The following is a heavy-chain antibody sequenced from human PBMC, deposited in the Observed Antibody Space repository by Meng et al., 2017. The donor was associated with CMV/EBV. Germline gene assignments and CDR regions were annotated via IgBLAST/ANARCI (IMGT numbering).Heavy chain of an antibody. CDR3: ARVLPSAFDI. V-gene: IGHV4-59*01. Sequence: SETLSLTCTVSGRSISSYYWSWIRQPPGKGLEWIGYIYYSGSTNYNPSLKSRVTISVDTSKNQFSLKLSSVTAADTAVYYCARVLPSAFDIWGQGTMVTVSS. CDR1: GRSISSYY. CDR2: IYYSGST. D-gene: IGHD2-15*01. J-gene: IGHJ3*02.